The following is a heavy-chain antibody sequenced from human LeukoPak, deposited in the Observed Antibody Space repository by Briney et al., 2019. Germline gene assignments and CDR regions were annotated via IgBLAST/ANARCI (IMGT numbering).Heavy chain of an antibody. CDR3: AKDRFGSGSPSVYFDY. D-gene: IGHD3-10*01. Sequence: GGSLRLSCAASGFTFSSYAMSWVRQAPGKGLEWVSVISGSVGSTYYADSVKGRFTISRDNSKNTLYLQMNSLRAEDTAVYYCAKDRFGSGSPSVYFDYWGQGTLVTVSS. CDR2: ISGSVGST. V-gene: IGHV3-23*01. CDR1: GFTFSSYA. J-gene: IGHJ4*02.